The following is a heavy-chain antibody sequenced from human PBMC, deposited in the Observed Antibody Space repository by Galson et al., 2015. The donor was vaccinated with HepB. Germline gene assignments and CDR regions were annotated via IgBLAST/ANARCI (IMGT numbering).Heavy chain of an antibody. D-gene: IGHD2-8*01. J-gene: IGHJ3*02. CDR2: ISGYNGLT. Sequence: SVKVSCKASGYTSNTHAINWVRQAPGQGLEWLGWISGYNGLTNYVQKFQERVTMTAVTSTSTVYMELRSLKADDTALYYCARGSLLYLYDSTGPDDAFDMWGQGTMVTVSS. CDR3: ARGSLLYLYDSTGPDDAFDM. V-gene: IGHV1-18*01. CDR1: GYTSNTHA.